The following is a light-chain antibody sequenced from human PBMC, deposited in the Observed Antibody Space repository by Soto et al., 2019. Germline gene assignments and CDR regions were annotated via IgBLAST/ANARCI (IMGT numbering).Light chain of an antibody. Sequence: DIVMTQSPDSLAVSLGERATINCKSSQSVLYSANNMNYLAWYQQKPGQPPKLLIYWASIRESGVPDRFSGSGSGTDFTLTISSLQAEDVAVYYCQQYVTSPQTFGQGTKVEIK. V-gene: IGKV4-1*01. J-gene: IGKJ1*01. CDR3: QQYVTSPQT. CDR2: WAS. CDR1: QSVLYSANNMNY.